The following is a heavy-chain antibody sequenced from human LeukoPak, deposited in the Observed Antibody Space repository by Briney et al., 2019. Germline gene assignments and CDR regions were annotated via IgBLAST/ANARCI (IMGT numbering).Heavy chain of an antibody. Sequence: PSETLSLTCTVSGGSISSYYWSWIRQPPGKGLEWIGYIYYSGSTNYNPSLKSRVTISVDTSKNQFSLKLSSVTAADTAVYYCARRAAMARGYFDYWGQGTLVTVSS. V-gene: IGHV4-59*12. D-gene: IGHD5-18*01. CDR3: ARRAAMARGYFDY. J-gene: IGHJ4*02. CDR2: IYYSGST. CDR1: GGSISSYY.